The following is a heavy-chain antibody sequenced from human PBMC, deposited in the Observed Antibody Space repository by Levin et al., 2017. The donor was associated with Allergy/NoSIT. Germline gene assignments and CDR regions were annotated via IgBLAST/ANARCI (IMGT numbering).Heavy chain of an antibody. J-gene: IGHJ1*01. CDR1: GFTFSNYW. Sequence: PGGSLRLSCVDSGFTFSNYWMHWVRQAPGKGLVWVSHINSDGSNTNYADSVKGRFTISRDNAKNTLYLQMNSLTAEDTAIYYCARGAPYAGGGDWGQGTLVTVSS. V-gene: IGHV3-74*01. D-gene: IGHD2-8*02. CDR3: ARGAPYAGGGD. CDR2: INSDGSNT.